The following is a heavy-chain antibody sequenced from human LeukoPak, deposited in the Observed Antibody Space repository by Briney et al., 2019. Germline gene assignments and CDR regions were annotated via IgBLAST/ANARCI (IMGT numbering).Heavy chain of an antibody. J-gene: IGHJ1*01. CDR1: GFTFSGSA. CDR2: IRSKANSYAT. D-gene: IGHD6-19*01. CDR3: ARVPRTVVGTKDAKYFQH. V-gene: IGHV3-73*01. Sequence: PGGSLRLSCAASGFTFSGSAMHWVRQASGKGLEWVGRIRSKANSYATAYAASVKGRFTISRDDSKNTLYLQMNSLRAEDTAVYYCARVPRTVVGTKDAKYFQHWGQGTLVTVSS.